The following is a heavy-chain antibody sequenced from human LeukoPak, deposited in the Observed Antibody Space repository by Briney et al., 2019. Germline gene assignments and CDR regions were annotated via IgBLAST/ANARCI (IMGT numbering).Heavy chain of an antibody. CDR1: GFTVSSNY. Sequence: GGSLRLSCAASGFTVSSNYMSWVRQAPGKGLEWVSVIYSGGSTYYADSVKGRFTISRDNSKNTLYLQMNSLRDEDTAVYYCAAEISGSSFACDCWGQGNLVTVSS. D-gene: IGHD1-26*01. CDR2: IYSGGST. V-gene: IGHV3-66*01. J-gene: IGHJ4*02. CDR3: AAEISGSSFACDC.